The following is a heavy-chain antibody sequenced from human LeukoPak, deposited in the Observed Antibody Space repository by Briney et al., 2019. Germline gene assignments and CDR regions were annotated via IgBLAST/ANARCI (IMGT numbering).Heavy chain of an antibody. Sequence: GESLKISCKGSGYSFTSYWIGWVRQMPGKGLEWMGIIYPGDSDTRYSPTFQGQVTISADKSISTAYLQWSSLKASDTAMYYCARRGSGSYYYGWFDPWGQGTLVTVSS. J-gene: IGHJ5*02. D-gene: IGHD3-10*01. CDR1: GYSFTSYW. V-gene: IGHV5-51*01. CDR2: IYPGDSDT. CDR3: ARRGSGSYYYGWFDP.